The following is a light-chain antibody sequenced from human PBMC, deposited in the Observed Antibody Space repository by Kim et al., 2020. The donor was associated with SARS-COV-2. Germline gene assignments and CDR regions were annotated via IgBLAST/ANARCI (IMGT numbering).Light chain of an antibody. CDR3: SAWDSSLSAWV. J-gene: IGLJ3*02. CDR2: RSN. V-gene: IGLV10-54*01. Sequence: QAGLTQPPSVSKDLRQTATLTCAGNSNNVGYQGAAWLQQHQGHPPKLLSYRSNNRPLGISERLSASRSGNTASLTITGLQPEDEADYYCSAWDSSLSAWVFGGGTQLTVL. CDR1: SNNVGYQG.